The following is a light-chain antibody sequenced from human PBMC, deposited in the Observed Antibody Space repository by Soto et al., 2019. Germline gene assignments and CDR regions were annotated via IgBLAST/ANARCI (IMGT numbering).Light chain of an antibody. Sequence: QSALTQPASVSGSPGQSITISCTGTSSDVGGYNSVAWYQHNPGKAPKLMIYEGTKRPSGVSNRFSASKSGNTASLTISGLQTEDAADYYCYSYTRHSTFVFGGGTKLTVL. CDR2: EGT. V-gene: IGLV2-23*03. CDR1: SSDVGGYNS. CDR3: YSYTRHSTFV. J-gene: IGLJ2*01.